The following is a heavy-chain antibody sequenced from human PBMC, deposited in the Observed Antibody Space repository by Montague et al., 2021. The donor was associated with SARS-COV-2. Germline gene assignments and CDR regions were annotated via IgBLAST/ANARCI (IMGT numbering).Heavy chain of an antibody. CDR1: GFTFDDYA. D-gene: IGHD5-18*01. Sequence: LRLSCAASGFTFDDYAMHWVRQAPGKGLEWVSGISWNSGSIGYADSVKGRFTISRDNAKNSLYLQMNSLRAEDTALYYCAKDINSYGEYYFDYWGQGTLVTVSS. CDR3: AKDINSYGEYYFDY. J-gene: IGHJ4*02. CDR2: ISWNSGSI. V-gene: IGHV3-9*01.